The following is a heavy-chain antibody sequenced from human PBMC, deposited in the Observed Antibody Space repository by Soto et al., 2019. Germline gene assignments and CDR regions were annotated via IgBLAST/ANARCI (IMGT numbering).Heavy chain of an antibody. CDR3: ARRSSSWYGYYYGMDV. D-gene: IGHD6-13*01. V-gene: IGHV4-34*01. J-gene: IGHJ6*02. Sequence: QVQLQQWGAGLLKPSETLSLTCAVYGGSFSGYYWSWIRQPPGKGLEWIGEINHSGSTNYNPSLKSRVTISVDTSKNQCSLKLSSVTAADTAVYYCARRSSSWYGYYYGMDVWGQGTTVTVSS. CDR1: GGSFSGYY. CDR2: INHSGST.